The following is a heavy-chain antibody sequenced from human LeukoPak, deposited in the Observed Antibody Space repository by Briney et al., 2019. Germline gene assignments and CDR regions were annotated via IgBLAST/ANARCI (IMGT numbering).Heavy chain of an antibody. J-gene: IGHJ1*01. Sequence: ASVKVSCKASGYTFTSYGIYWVRQAPGQGLEWMGWISAYNGNTNYAQNLQDRVTMTTDASTSTAYMELRSLRSDDTAVYYCATIWFQYFQHWGQGTLVTVSS. CDR3: ATIWFQYFQH. CDR2: ISAYNGNT. V-gene: IGHV1-18*01. D-gene: IGHD2-21*01. CDR1: GYTFTSYG.